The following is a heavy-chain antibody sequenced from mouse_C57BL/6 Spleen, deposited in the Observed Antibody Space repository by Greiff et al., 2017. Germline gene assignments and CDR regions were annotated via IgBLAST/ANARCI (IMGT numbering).Heavy chain of an antibody. CDR3: AREYYGSIYFAY. CDR1: GFTFSDYG. J-gene: IGHJ2*01. D-gene: IGHD1-1*01. CDR2: ISSGSSTN. V-gene: IGHV5-17*01. Sequence: EVMLVESGGGLVKPGGSLKLSCAASGFTFSDYGMHWVRQAPEKGLEWVAYISSGSSTNYYADTVKGRFTISRDNAKNTVFLQMTSLRSKDTAMYYCAREYYGSIYFAYWSQRTTLTVSS.